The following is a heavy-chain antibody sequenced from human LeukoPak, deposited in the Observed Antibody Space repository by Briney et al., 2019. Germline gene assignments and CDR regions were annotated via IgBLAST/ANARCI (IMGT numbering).Heavy chain of an antibody. CDR2: IYYSGST. CDR1: GGSISSYY. J-gene: IGHJ3*02. V-gene: IGHV4-59*01. D-gene: IGHD3-3*01. CDR3: ARHRITIFGVAYAFDI. Sequence: PSETLSLTCTVSGGSISSYYWSWIRQPPWKGLEWIGYIYYSGSTNYNPSLKSRVTISVDTSKNQFSLKLSSVTAADTAVYYCARHRITIFGVAYAFDIWGQGTMVTVSS.